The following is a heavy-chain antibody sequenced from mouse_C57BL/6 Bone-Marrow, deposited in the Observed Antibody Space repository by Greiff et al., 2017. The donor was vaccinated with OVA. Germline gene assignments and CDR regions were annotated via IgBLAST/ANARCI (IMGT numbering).Heavy chain of an antibody. Sequence: VQLQQSGAELVRPGASVKLSCTASGFNIKDYYMHWVKQRPEQGLEWIGRIDPEDGDTEYAPKFQGKATMTADTSSNTAYLQLSSLTSEDTAVYYCTPYSNYVIFAYWGQGTLVTVSA. CDR1: GFNIKDYY. V-gene: IGHV14-1*01. J-gene: IGHJ3*01. CDR3: TPYSNYVIFAY. D-gene: IGHD2-5*01. CDR2: IDPEDGDT.